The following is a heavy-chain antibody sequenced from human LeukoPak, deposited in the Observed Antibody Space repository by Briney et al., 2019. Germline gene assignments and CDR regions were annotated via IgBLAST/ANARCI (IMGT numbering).Heavy chain of an antibody. CDR2: IVVGSGNT. J-gene: IGHJ6*04. CDR1: GFTFTTSA. CDR3: AAGGPADYRSIYDYGMDF. Sequence: SVNLSCTASGFTFTTSAVQWVRQARGQRLGWIGWIVVGSGNTNYAQRFQERVIITRDMSTSTAYMELSSVRSEDTAVYYCAAGGPADYRSIYDYGMDFWGRGTTVTVSS. D-gene: IGHD4-11*01. V-gene: IGHV1-58*01.